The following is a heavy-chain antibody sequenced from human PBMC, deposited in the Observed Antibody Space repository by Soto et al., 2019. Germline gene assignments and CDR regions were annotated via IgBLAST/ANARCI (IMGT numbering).Heavy chain of an antibody. V-gene: IGHV4-30-2*01. CDR1: GGSISSGGYS. D-gene: IGHD1-1*01. Sequence: SETLSLTCAVSGGSISSGGYSWNWIRQPPWKGLELIVYIYYSWSTLYNPSLKSRVTISVDKSKNQFSLKLSSVTAADTAVYYCARDQLEGNWFDPWGQGTLVTVSS. CDR2: IYYSWST. CDR3: ARDQLEGNWFDP. J-gene: IGHJ5*02.